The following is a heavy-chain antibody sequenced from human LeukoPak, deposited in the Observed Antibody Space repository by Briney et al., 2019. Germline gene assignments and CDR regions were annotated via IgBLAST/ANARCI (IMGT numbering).Heavy chain of an antibody. V-gene: IGHV3-74*01. CDR1: GFTFSSYW. J-gene: IGHJ4*02. CDR2: INSDGSSR. D-gene: IGHD4-17*01. Sequence: GGSLRLSCAASGFTFSSYWMHWVRQAPGNGLVWVSRINSDGSSRSYADSVKGRFTISRDNAKNTLYLQMNSLRAEDTAVYYCASMSMVTPFDYWGQGTLVTVSS. CDR3: ASMSMVTPFDY.